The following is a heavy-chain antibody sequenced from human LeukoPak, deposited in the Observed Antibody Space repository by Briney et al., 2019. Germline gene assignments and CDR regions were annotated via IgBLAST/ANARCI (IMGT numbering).Heavy chain of an antibody. Sequence: RPSETLSLTCTVSGGSISSYYWSWIRQPPGKGLEWIGYIYYSGSTNYNPSLKSRVTISVDTSKNQFSLKLSSVTAADTAVYYCARPGVATITDAFDIWGQGTMVTVSS. CDR2: IYYSGST. CDR1: GGSISSYY. CDR3: ARPGVATITDAFDI. D-gene: IGHD5-24*01. J-gene: IGHJ3*02. V-gene: IGHV4-59*01.